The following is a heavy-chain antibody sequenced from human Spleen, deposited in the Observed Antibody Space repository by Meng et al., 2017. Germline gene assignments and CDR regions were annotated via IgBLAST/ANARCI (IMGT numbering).Heavy chain of an antibody. CDR1: GGSISSDNW. CDR2: IYHSGSA. V-gene: IGHV4-4*02. J-gene: IGHJ4*02. D-gene: IGHD2-8*02. CDR3: ASNGWYCLDY. Sequence: QVQLQESGPGLVKPSGTLSLTCAVSGGSISSDNWWSWVRQPPGKGLEWIGEIYHSGSANYNPSLKSRVTISVDTSKNQFSLNLMSVTAADTAVHYCASNGWYCLDYWGQGTLVTVS.